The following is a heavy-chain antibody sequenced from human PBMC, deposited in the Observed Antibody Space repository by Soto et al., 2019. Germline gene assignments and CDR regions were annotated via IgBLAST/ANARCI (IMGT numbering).Heavy chain of an antibody. Sequence: EVQLLESGGGLVQPGGTLRLSCAASGFTFSSYAMNWVRQAPGEGLQWVSTITASGGSTYYADFVKGRFTISRDNSMNTLYLQMNSLRAEDTAVYYCAKARDSSGWFDPWGQGTLVTVSS. D-gene: IGHD3-22*01. CDR3: AKARDSSGWFDP. V-gene: IGHV3-23*01. CDR2: ITASGGST. J-gene: IGHJ5*02. CDR1: GFTFSSYA.